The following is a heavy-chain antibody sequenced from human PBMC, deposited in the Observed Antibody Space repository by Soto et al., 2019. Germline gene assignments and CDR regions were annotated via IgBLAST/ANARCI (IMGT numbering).Heavy chain of an antibody. Sequence: QVQLQESGPGLVKPSGTLSLTCAVSGGSISSSNWWSWVRQPPGKGLEWIGEIYHSGSTNYNPSRRSRATISVDKSKNKFSLKLRSVTAADTAVYYCARVAVAGTRVDYWGQGTLVTVYS. CDR3: ARVAVAGTRVDY. CDR1: GGSISSSNW. CDR2: IYHSGST. J-gene: IGHJ4*02. D-gene: IGHD6-19*01. V-gene: IGHV4-4*02.